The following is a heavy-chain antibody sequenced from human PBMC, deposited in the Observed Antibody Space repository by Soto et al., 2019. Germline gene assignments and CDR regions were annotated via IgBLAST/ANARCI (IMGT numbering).Heavy chain of an antibody. Sequence: EVQLVESGGGLVQPGRSLRLSCAASGFTFDDYAMHWVRQAPGKGLEWVSGISWNSGSIGYADSVKGRFTISRYNAKKSLYLQMNSLRAEETSLYYCAKEYSSGWYAFDYWGQGTLVTVSA. CDR3: AKEYSSGWYAFDY. V-gene: IGHV3-9*01. J-gene: IGHJ4*02. CDR2: ISWNSGSI. D-gene: IGHD6-19*01. CDR1: GFTFDDYA.